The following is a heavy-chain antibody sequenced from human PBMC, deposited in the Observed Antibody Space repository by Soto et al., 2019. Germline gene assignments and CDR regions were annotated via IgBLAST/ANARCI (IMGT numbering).Heavy chain of an antibody. CDR2: VSGSDGNT. CDR3: ARDFYPPAYYFDY. V-gene: IGHV1-18*01. Sequence: VQLVQSEAEVKKPGASVKVSCKASGYTFINHGISWVRQAPGQGLEWMGWVSGSDGNTKYAQKFQGRVTMTTETSTSTAYMELRNLRSDDTAVYYCARDFYPPAYYFDYWGQGTLVTVSS. CDR1: GYTFINHG. J-gene: IGHJ4*02.